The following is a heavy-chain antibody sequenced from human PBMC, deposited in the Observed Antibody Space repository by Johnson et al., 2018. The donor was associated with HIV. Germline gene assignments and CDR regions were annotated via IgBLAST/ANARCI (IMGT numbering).Heavy chain of an antibody. Sequence: VQLVESGGGLVQPGGSLRLSCAASGFTFSSYWMSWVRQAPGKGLEWVANIKQDGSEKYYVDSVKGRFTISRDNAKNSLYLQMNSLRAEDTAVYYCAREGTVSYGGAFDIWGQGTMVTVSS. CDR2: IKQDGSEK. V-gene: IGHV3-7*05. D-gene: IGHD4-17*01. J-gene: IGHJ3*02. CDR3: AREGTVSYGGAFDI. CDR1: GFTFSSYW.